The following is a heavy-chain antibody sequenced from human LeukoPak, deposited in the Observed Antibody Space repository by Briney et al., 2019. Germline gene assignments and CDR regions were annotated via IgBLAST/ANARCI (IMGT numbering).Heavy chain of an antibody. J-gene: IGHJ4*02. CDR2: IRYDGSNK. V-gene: IGHV3-30*02. D-gene: IGHD2-8*01. CDR1: GFTFSSYG. CDR3: AKVKVSGNYFDY. Sequence: PGGSLRLSRAASGFTFSSYGMHWVRQAPGKGLEWVAFIRYDGSNKYYADSVKGRFTISRDNSKNTLYLQMNSLRAEDTAVYYCAKVKVSGNYFDYWGQGTLVTVSS.